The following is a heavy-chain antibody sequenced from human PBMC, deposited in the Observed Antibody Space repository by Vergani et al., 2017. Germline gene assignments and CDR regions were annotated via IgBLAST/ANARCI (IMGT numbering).Heavy chain of an antibody. CDR2: VRNKEDGGTP. Sequence: EVQLVESGGGLEQPGRSLRLSCRASGFTFTDYGISWVRQAPGKGLEWVGFVRNKEDGGTPEHAASVKGRFTISRDDSKAIAYLQMNSLRTEDTAVYFCANSVIAGNVGVAYFGMDVWGRGTTVTVSS. D-gene: IGHD2/OR15-2a*01. CDR3: ANSVIAGNVGVAYFGMDV. CDR1: GFTFTDYG. J-gene: IGHJ6*02. V-gene: IGHV3-49*04.